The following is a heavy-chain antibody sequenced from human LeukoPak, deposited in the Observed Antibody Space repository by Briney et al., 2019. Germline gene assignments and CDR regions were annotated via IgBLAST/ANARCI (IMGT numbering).Heavy chain of an antibody. CDR3: VTGDYRES. Sequence: PGRSLRLSCAASGFSFSTYTMNWVRQAPGQGLEWVSSISYSGSNTHYADSVKGRFTISRDNAKNSLFLQMNSLRADDAAVYYCVTGDYRESWGQGTLVTVSS. CDR2: ISYSGSNT. V-gene: IGHV3-21*01. CDR1: GFSFSTYT. J-gene: IGHJ5*02. D-gene: IGHD4-17*01.